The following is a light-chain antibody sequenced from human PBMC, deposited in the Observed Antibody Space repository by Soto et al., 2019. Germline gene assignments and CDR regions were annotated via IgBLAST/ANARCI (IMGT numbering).Light chain of an antibody. V-gene: IGKV3-11*01. CDR3: QQRTSRT. J-gene: IGKJ1*01. CDR2: DVS. Sequence: VLTQSPATLSLSPGERATLSCRASQSISTYLAWYQQKPGQAPRLLIYDVSRRATGIPARFSGSGSGTDFALTISSLEPEDFAVYYCQQRTSRTFGQGTKVDIK. CDR1: QSISTY.